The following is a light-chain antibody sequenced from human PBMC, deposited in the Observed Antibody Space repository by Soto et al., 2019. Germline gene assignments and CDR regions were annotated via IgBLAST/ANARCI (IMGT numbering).Light chain of an antibody. Sequence: DIQMTQSPSTLSSSVGDRVTITCRASQSVSNMLAWYQQKPGKAPNLLIYDASTLATGVPARFSGSGSGTDFTLTISSLEPEDFAIYYCQQYADWPFTFGGGTKVEIK. J-gene: IGKJ4*01. CDR1: QSVSNM. CDR2: DAS. CDR3: QQYADWPFT. V-gene: IGKV1-5*01.